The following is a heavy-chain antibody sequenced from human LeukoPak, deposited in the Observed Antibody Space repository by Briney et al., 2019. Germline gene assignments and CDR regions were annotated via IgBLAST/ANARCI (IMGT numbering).Heavy chain of an antibody. CDR2: IYYSGST. CDR1: GGSISSSSYY. Sequence: PSGTLSLTCTVSGGSISSSSYYWGWIRQPPGKGLEWIGSIYYSGSTYYNPSLKSRVTISVDTSKNQFSLKLSSVTAADTAVYYCARDGLVVVPAAMGPFRNYYGMDVWGQGTTVTVSS. CDR3: ARDGLVVVPAAMGPFRNYYGMDV. D-gene: IGHD2-2*01. J-gene: IGHJ6*02. V-gene: IGHV4-39*07.